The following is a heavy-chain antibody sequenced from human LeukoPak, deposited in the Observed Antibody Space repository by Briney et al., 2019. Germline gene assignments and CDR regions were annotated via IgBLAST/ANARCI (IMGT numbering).Heavy chain of an antibody. CDR1: GFTFSSYG. J-gene: IGHJ6*02. D-gene: IGHD3-3*01. CDR3: AKDEYYDFWSGYSFYYYYGMDV. V-gene: IGHV3-30*18. Sequence: PGRSLRLSCAASGFTFSSYGMHWVRQAPGKGLEWVAVISYDGSNKYYADSVKGRFTISRDNSKNTLYLQMNCLRAEDTAVYYCAKDEYYDFWSGYSFYYYYGMDVWGQGTTVTVSS. CDR2: ISYDGSNK.